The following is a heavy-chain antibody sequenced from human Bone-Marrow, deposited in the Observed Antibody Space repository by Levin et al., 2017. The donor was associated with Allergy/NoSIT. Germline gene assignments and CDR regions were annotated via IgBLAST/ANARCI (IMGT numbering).Heavy chain of an antibody. CDR1: GFTFSSYA. V-gene: IGHV3-23*01. J-gene: IGHJ4*02. D-gene: IGHD6-13*01. Sequence: GGSLRLSCAASGFTFSSYAMSWVRQAPGKGLEWVSAISGSGGSTYYADSVKGRFTISRDNSKNTLYLQMNSLRAEDTAVYYCAKDRFYSSSSWYWVLFDYWGQGTLVTVSS. CDR2: ISGSGGST. CDR3: AKDRFYSSSSWYWVLFDY.